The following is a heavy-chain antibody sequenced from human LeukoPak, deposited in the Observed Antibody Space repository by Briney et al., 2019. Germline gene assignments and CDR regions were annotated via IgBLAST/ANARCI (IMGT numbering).Heavy chain of an antibody. CDR3: AREFVEQQLAYYYYYGMDV. V-gene: IGHV4-4*07. J-gene: IGHJ6*02. Sequence: PSETPSLTCTVSGGSISSYYWSWIRQPAGKGLEWIGRIYTSGSTNYNPSLKSRVTMSVDTSKNQFSLKLSSVTAADTAVYYCAREFVEQQLAYYYYYGMDVWGQGTTVTVSS. CDR2: IYTSGST. CDR1: GGSISSYY. D-gene: IGHD6-13*01.